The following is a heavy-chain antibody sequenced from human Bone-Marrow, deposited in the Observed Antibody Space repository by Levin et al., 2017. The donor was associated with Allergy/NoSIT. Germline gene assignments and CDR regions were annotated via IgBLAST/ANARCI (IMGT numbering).Heavy chain of an antibody. CDR1: GASINRGGDY. CDR3: ARAGAVTGTFDL. CDR2: IYYTGTT. V-gene: IGHV4-31*11. D-gene: IGHD6-19*01. J-gene: IGHJ4*02. Sequence: KSSETLSLTCAVSGASINRGGDYWAWIRQHPGKGLEWVGSIYYTGTTFDNPSLKSRLTISVDTSKNHFSLKLASVTAADTAVYYCARAGAVTGTFDLWGQGTLVTVSS.